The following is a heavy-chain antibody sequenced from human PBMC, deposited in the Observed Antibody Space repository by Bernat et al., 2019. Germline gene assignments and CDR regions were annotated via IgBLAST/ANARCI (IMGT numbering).Heavy chain of an antibody. V-gene: IGHV3-23*01. CDR2: ISDNGAGT. D-gene: IGHD1-1*01. CDR3: AKRWGERLSTFDF. Sequence: EVQLLESGGGLVQAGGSLRLSCAASGFTFSSFAMSWVRQAPGKGLEWVSAISDNGAGTYYADSVKGRFTISRDNSKNALSLRMNTLRAEDTAVYYCAKRWGERLSTFDFWGQGTMVTVSS. J-gene: IGHJ3*01. CDR1: GFTFSSFA.